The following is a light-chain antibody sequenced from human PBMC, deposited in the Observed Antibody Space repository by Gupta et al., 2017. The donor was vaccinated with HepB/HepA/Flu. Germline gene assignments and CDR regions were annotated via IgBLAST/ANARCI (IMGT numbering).Light chain of an antibody. CDR1: SSNIGAGYD. Sequence: QSVLSPPPSVFGAPGPRVTISCTGSSSNIGAGYDVHWYQQLPGTAPKLLFYGNSNRPSGVPDRFSGSKSGTSASLTITWLQAEDEADYYCQSYDSSRSVVVFGGGTKLTVL. CDR2: GNS. J-gene: IGLJ2*01. V-gene: IGLV1-40*01. CDR3: QSYDSSRSVVV.